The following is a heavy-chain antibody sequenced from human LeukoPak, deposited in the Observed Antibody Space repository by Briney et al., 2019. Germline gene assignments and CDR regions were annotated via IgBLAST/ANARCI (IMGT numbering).Heavy chain of an antibody. J-gene: IGHJ6*02. Sequence: GGSLRLSCAASGFTFSSYAMSWVRQAPGKGLEWVSAISGSGGSTYYADSVKGRFTISRDNSKNTLYLQMNSLRAEDTAVYYCARGSTSMAIYGMDVWGQGTTVTVSS. D-gene: IGHD2/OR15-2a*01. CDR3: ARGSTSMAIYGMDV. CDR2: ISGSGGST. CDR1: GFTFSSYA. V-gene: IGHV3-23*01.